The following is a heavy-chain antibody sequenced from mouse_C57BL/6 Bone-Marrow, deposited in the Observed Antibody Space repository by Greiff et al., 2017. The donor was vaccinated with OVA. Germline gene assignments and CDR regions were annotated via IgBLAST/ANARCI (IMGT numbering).Heavy chain of an antibody. V-gene: IGHV10-1*01. Sequence: EVQGVDSGGGLVQPKGSLKLSCAASGFSFNTYAMNWVRQAPGKGLEWVARLRSNSNTYATYYADSVKARFTISRDDSESMLYLQMNNMKTVDTAMYYCVRAPAMDYWGQGTSVTVSS. CDR1: GFSFNTYA. CDR2: LRSNSNTYAT. J-gene: IGHJ4*01. CDR3: VRAPAMDY.